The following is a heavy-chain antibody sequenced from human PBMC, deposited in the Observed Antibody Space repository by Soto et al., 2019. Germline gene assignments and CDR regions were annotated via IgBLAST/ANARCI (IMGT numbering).Heavy chain of an antibody. V-gene: IGHV3-23*01. CDR3: ARESPIAVAGN. Sequence: EVQLLESGGGLVQPGGSLRLSCAASGFTFSSYAMSWVRQAPGKGLEWVSAIRSNGGSTYYADSVKGRFTISRDNPKNTLYLQMNSLRAGDTAVYYCARESPIAVAGNWGQGTLVTVSS. CDR1: GFTFSSYA. D-gene: IGHD6-19*01. J-gene: IGHJ4*02. CDR2: IRSNGGST.